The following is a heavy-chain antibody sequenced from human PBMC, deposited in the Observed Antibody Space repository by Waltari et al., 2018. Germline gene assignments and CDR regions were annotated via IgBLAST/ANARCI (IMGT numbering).Heavy chain of an antibody. J-gene: IGHJ6*02. CDR3: ARVPSFCSGGSCYPYGMDV. Sequence: QVQLQESGPGLVKPSQTLSLTCTVSGGSISSGSSYWSWIRQPAGQELEWIGRIYTSGSTNYNPSLKSRVTISVDTSKNQFSLKLSSVTAADTAVYYCARVPSFCSGGSCYPYGMDVWGQGTTVTVSS. CDR1: GGSISSGSSY. D-gene: IGHD2-15*01. V-gene: IGHV4-61*02. CDR2: IYTSGST.